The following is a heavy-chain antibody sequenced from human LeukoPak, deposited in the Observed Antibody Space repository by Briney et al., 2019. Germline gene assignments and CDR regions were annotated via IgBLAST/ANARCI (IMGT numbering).Heavy chain of an antibody. J-gene: IGHJ4*02. Sequence: SQTLSLTCKVSGDSLSSSTRNWSWIRQPPGKGLEWIGYISQSGNSYFTPSLKSRATISVDRSKNQFSLTLTSVTAADTAVYYCARDQVDYDTPDHFDYWGKGTLVTVSS. CDR1: GDSLSSSTRN. D-gene: IGHD4/OR15-4a*01. CDR3: ARDQVDYDTPDHFDY. V-gene: IGHV4-30-2*01. CDR2: ISQSGNS.